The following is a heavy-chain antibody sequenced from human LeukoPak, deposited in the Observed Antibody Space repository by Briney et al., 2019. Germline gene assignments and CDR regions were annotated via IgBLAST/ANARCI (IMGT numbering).Heavy chain of an antibody. CDR3: ARMGIVRRRKAFDI. D-gene: IGHD1-14*01. CDR1: GFTFSSYE. V-gene: IGHV3-48*03. CDR2: IGSSGSTI. Sequence: GGSLRLSCAASGFTFSSYEMNWVRQAPGKGLEWVSYIGSSGSTIYYADSVKGRFTISRDNAKNSLYLQMNSLRAEDTAVYYCARMGIVRRRKAFDIWGQGTMVTVSS. J-gene: IGHJ3*02.